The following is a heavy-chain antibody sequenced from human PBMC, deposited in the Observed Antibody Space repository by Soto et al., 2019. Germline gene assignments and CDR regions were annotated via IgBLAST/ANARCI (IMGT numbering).Heavy chain of an antibody. J-gene: IGHJ4*02. CDR1: GGSISSYY. V-gene: IGHV4-59*01. CDR3: ARDRGAYDYGNYVPRPAYYFES. D-gene: IGHD4-17*01. CDR2: IYYSGNT. Sequence: SETLSLTCTVSGGSISSYYWSWIRQPPGKGLEWIGYIYYSGNTNYNPSLKSRVTISVDTSKKQFSLKLTSVTAADTAVYYCARDRGAYDYGNYVPRPAYYFESWGQGTLVTVSS.